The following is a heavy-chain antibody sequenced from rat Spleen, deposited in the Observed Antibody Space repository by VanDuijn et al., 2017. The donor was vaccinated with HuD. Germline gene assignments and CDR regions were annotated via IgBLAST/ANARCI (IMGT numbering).Heavy chain of an antibody. CDR1: GFSLISYA. D-gene: IGHD3-4*01. J-gene: IGHJ2*01. V-gene: IGHV2-15*01. Sequence: QVQLKESGPGLVQPSQTLSLTCTVSGFSLISYAVNWVRQPPGKGLAWMGGIWGDGSTKYNSVLKSRLSISRDTSKSQVFLKMNSLHTEDTAIYFCTRGGTNPFDYWGQGVMVTVSS. CDR2: IWGDGST. CDR3: TRGGTNPFDY.